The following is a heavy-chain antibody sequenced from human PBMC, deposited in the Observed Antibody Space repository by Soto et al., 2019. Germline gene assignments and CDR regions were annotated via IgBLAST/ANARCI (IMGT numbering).Heavy chain of an antibody. J-gene: IGHJ4*01. CDR1: GASISSAAYF. D-gene: IGHD3-3*01. V-gene: IGHV4-31*03. Sequence: PSETLSLTCTVSGASISSAAYFWSWICQRPGEGLEWIGFISYSGYTYQSPSLKSRLLLSVDTSKNQFSLELSFVTAADTAVYYCARGPTPSWSSYRFSYFDSWGHGSLVTVSS. CDR2: ISYSGYT. CDR3: ARGPTPSWSSYRFSYFDS.